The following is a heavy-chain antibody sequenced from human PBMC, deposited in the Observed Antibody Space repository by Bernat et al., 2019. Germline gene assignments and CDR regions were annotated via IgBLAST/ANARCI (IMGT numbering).Heavy chain of an antibody. CDR2: ISYDGSNK. CDR3: AASGGRRNDAFDI. J-gene: IGHJ3*02. CDR1: GFTFSSYG. D-gene: IGHD1-14*01. Sequence: QVQLVESGGGVVQPGRSLRLSCAASGFTFSSYGMHWVRQAPGKGLEWVAVISYDGSNKYYADSVKGRFTISRDNSKNTLYLQMNSLRAEDTAVDYCAASGGRRNDAFDIWGQGTMVTVSS. V-gene: IGHV3-30*03.